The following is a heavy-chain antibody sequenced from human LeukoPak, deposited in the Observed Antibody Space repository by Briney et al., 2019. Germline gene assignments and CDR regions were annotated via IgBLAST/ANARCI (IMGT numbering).Heavy chain of an antibody. Sequence: SETLSLTCTVSSDSISRSSYYWGWIRQPPGKGLEWIGYIYYSGSTNYNPSLKSRVTISVDTSKNQFSLKLSSVTAADTAVYYCARWMWEQTQGCFDYWGQGTLVTVSS. CDR3: ARWMWEQTQGCFDY. J-gene: IGHJ4*02. CDR2: IYYSGST. D-gene: IGHD1-26*01. V-gene: IGHV4-61*05. CDR1: SDSISRSSYY.